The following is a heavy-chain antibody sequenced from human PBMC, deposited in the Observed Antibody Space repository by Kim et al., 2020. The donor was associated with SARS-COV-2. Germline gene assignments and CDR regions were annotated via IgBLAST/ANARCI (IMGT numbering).Heavy chain of an antibody. D-gene: IGHD3-16*01. CDR3: AKVAGEDY. CDR2: ISTSGSYI. Sequence: GGSLRLSCAASGFSFSTYNMNWVRQAPGKGLEWVSSISTSGSYIYYADSVKGRFTISRDNAKNSLYLQMDSLRAEDTAVYYCAKVAGEDYWGQGTRVTVSS. V-gene: IGHV3-21*01. J-gene: IGHJ4*02. CDR1: GFSFSTYN.